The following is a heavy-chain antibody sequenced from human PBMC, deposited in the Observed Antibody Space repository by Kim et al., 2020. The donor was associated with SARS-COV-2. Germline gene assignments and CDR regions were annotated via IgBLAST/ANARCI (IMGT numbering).Heavy chain of an antibody. V-gene: IGHV3-23*01. CDR3: ASTYYYGSGFDP. Sequence: YSAGPVKVRFTISMENSKNTLYLQMNSLRAEDRAVYYCASTYYYGSGFDPWGQGTLVTVSS. J-gene: IGHJ5*02. D-gene: IGHD3-10*01.